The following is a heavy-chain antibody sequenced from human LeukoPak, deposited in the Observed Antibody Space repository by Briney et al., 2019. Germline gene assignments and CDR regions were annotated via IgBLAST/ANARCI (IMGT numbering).Heavy chain of an antibody. D-gene: IGHD5-18*01. J-gene: IGHJ6*02. CDR3: AAERGYSYGYLVDYYYGMDV. CDR2: ISGSGGST. Sequence: PGGSLRLSCAASGFTFSSYAMSWVRQAPGKGLEWVSAISGSGGSTYYADSVKGRFTISRDNSKNTLYLQMNSLRAEDTAVYYCAAERGYSYGYLVDYYYGMDVWGQGTTVTVSS. V-gene: IGHV3-23*01. CDR1: GFTFSSYA.